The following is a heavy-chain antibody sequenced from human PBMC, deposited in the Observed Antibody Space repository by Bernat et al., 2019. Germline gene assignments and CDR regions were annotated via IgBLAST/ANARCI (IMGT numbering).Heavy chain of an antibody. CDR3: ARDRGRSGWSGVDP. Sequence: QVQLVESGGGVVQPGRSLRLSCAASGFAFSSYGMHWVRQAPGKGLEWVAVISSDGSNKYYADSVKGLCTISRDNSKNTVHLQMNILRVEDTAVYYCARDRGRSGWSGVDPWGQGTLVTVSS. J-gene: IGHJ5*02. D-gene: IGHD6-25*01. CDR1: GFAFSSYG. V-gene: IGHV3-30*03. CDR2: ISSDGSNK.